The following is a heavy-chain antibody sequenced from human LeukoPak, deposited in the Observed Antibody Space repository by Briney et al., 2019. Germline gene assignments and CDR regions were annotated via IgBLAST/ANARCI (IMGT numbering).Heavy chain of an antibody. J-gene: IGHJ4*02. V-gene: IGHV4-59*01. Sequence: SETLSLTCTVSGDSISRYYWSWIRQPPGKGLEWIGYIYYSGSTNYNPALKSRVTISVDTSKNQFSLKLSSVTAADTVVYYCATLDTAMVVFDYWGQGTLVTVSS. CDR1: GDSISRYY. D-gene: IGHD5-18*01. CDR2: IYYSGST. CDR3: ATLDTAMVVFDY.